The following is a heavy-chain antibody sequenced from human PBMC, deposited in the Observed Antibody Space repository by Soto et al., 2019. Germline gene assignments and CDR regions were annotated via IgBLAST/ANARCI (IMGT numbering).Heavy chain of an antibody. CDR2: IYYSGST. V-gene: IGHV4-39*01. CDR1: GGSISSSSYY. Sequence: QLQLQESGPGLVKPSETLSLTCTVSGGSISSSSYYWGWIRQPPGKGLEWIGSIYYSGSTYYNPSLQSRVTISVDTSKNQCSLKLSSVTAADTAVYYCARFVAAAGTRYFDYWGQGTLVTVSS. J-gene: IGHJ4*02. D-gene: IGHD6-13*01. CDR3: ARFVAAAGTRYFDY.